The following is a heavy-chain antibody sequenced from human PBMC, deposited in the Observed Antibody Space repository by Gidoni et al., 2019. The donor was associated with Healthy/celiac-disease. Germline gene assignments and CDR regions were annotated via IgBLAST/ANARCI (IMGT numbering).Heavy chain of an antibody. CDR2: ISWNSGSI. CDR1: GFPFAYYA. CDR3: AKDFDYGDLGLFDY. V-gene: IGHV3-9*01. J-gene: IGHJ4*02. Sequence: EVKLVESGGGLVQPGRSLRLSCAASGFPFAYYAMHGVRQAPGKGMEWVSGISWNSGSIGYADSVNGRFTISRDNAKNSLYRQMNSLRAEDTALYYCAKDFDYGDLGLFDYWGQGTLVTVSS. D-gene: IGHD4-17*01.